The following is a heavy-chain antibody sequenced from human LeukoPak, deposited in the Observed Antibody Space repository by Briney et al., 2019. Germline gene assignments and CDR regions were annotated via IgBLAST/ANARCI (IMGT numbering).Heavy chain of an antibody. D-gene: IGHD2-8*01. CDR2: IYYSGST. CDR3: ARDTLGVFDFDY. J-gene: IGHJ4*02. CDR1: GGSISSSSYY. Sequence: SETLSLTCTVSGGSISSSSYYWGWIRQPPGKGLEWIGSIYYSGSTYYNPSLKSRVTISVDTSKNQFSLKLSSVTAADTAVYYCARDTLGVFDFDYWGQGTLVTVSS. V-gene: IGHV4-39*07.